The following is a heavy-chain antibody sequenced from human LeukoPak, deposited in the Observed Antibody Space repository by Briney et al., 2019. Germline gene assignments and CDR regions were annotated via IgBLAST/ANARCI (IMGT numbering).Heavy chain of an antibody. D-gene: IGHD2-2*01. CDR3: ARDLECTSCSSAGNYGMDA. J-gene: IGHJ6*02. CDR2: INPSGGST. V-gene: IGHV1-46*01. Sequence: ASVKVSCKASGYTFTSYYMHWVRQAPGQGLEWMGIINPSGGSTSYAQKFQGRVTMTRDTSTSTVYMELSSLRSEDTAVYYCARDLECTSCSSAGNYGMDAWGQGTTVTASS. CDR1: GYTFTSYY.